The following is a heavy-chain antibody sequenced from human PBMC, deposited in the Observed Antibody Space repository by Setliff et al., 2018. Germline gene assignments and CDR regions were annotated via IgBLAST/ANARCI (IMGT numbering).Heavy chain of an antibody. J-gene: IGHJ6*03. Sequence: GGSLRLSCAASGFTFRIYWMSWVRQVPGKGLVWVSRINGDGTITNYADSVKGRFTISRDNAKSTLYLQMNRLRGEDTAVYFCASIDWGENFYNMDVWGKGTTVTVSS. V-gene: IGHV3-74*01. D-gene: IGHD7-27*01. CDR2: INGDGTIT. CDR1: GFTFRIYW. CDR3: ASIDWGENFYNMDV.